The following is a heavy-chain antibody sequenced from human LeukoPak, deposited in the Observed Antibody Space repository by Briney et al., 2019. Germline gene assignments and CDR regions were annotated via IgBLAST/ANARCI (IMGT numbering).Heavy chain of an antibody. CDR2: ISYDGSNK. CDR1: GFTFSSYA. Sequence: PGRSLRLSCAASGFTFSSYAMHWVRQALGKGLEWVAVISYDGSNKYYADSVKGRFAISRDNSKNTLYLQMNSLRAEDTAVYYCARGVIVVVPAATFWFDPWGQGTLVTVSS. CDR3: ARGVIVVVPAATFWFDP. V-gene: IGHV3-30*09. D-gene: IGHD2-2*01. J-gene: IGHJ5*02.